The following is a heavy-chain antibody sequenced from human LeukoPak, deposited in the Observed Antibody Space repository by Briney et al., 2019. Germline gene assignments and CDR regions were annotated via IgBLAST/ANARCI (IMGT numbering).Heavy chain of an antibody. D-gene: IGHD3-22*01. CDR1: GYTFTSYG. Sequence: ASVKVSCKASGYTFTSYGISWVRQAPGQGLEWMGWIGAYNGNTNYAQKLQGRVTMTTDTSTSTAYMELRSLRSDDTAVYYCARGNNYYDSSGYYHWGQGTLVTVSS. V-gene: IGHV1-18*01. J-gene: IGHJ5*02. CDR3: ARGNNYYDSSGYYH. CDR2: IGAYNGNT.